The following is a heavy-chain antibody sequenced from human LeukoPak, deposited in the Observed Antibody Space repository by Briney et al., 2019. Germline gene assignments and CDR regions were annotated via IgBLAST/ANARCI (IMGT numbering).Heavy chain of an antibody. J-gene: IGHJ4*02. Sequence: SETLSLTCTVSDASISSYYWSWIRQPPGKGLEWIGYIYDSGTTNYNPSLKSRFTISVDTSKNQFSLKVSSVTAADTAVYYCARGQVAYDYWGQGTLVTVSS. D-gene: IGHD2-21*01. CDR1: DASISSYY. CDR3: ARGQVAYDY. V-gene: IGHV4-59*01. CDR2: IYDSGTT.